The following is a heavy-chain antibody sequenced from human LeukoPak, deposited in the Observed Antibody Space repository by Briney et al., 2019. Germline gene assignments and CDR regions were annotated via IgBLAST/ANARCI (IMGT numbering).Heavy chain of an antibody. V-gene: IGHV4-39*01. CDR1: GCSISSSSYY. Sequence: PSETLSLTCTVSGCSISSSSYYWGWIRQPPGKGLEWIGSIYYSGSTYYNPSLKSRVTISVDTSKNQFSLKLSSVTAADTAVYYCARHNGYYYYNPKFDYWGQGTLVTVSS. CDR3: ARHNGYYYYNPKFDY. D-gene: IGHD3-22*01. CDR2: IYYSGST. J-gene: IGHJ4*02.